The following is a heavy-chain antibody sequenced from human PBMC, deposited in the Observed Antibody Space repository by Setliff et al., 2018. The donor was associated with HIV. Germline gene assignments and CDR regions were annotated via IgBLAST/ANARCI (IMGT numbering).Heavy chain of an antibody. CDR2: IWYDGSNQ. V-gene: IGHV3-33*01. CDR3: ARGDPPDPSPTEYFQH. CDR1: GFTFSNYA. Sequence: GGSLRLSCAASGFTFSNYAMHWVRQAPGKGLAWVAVIWYDGSNQNYADSVKGRLTISRDNSKNTLYLQMGSLRAEDMAVYYCARGDPPDPSPTEYFQHWGQGTLVTVSS. J-gene: IGHJ1*01.